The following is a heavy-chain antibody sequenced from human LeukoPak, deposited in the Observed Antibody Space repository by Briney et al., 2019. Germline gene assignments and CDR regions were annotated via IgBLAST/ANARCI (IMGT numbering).Heavy chain of an antibody. V-gene: IGHV3-23*01. CDR1: GFTFSSYG. CDR3: ANDLGWIQLNLG. CDR2: ISGHGDIT. Sequence: GGSLRLSCAASGFTFSSYGMHWVRQAPGKGLEWVSGISGHGDITYYADSVKGRFTISRDNSRNTVYLQMNSLRAEDTAVYYCANDLGWIQLNLGRGQGTLVTVSS. J-gene: IGHJ4*02. D-gene: IGHD5-18*01.